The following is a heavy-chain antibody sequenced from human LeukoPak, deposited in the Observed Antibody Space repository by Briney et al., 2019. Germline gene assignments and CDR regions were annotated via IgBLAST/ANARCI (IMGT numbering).Heavy chain of an antibody. D-gene: IGHD1-26*01. Sequence: ASETLSLTCTVSGGSISSSSYYWGWIRQPPGKGLEWIGSIYYSGSTYYNPSLKSRVTISVDTSKNQFSLKLSSVTAADTAVYYCARGGSYQPGSFDYWGQGTLVTVSS. J-gene: IGHJ4*02. V-gene: IGHV4-39*01. CDR1: GGSISSSSYY. CDR2: IYYSGST. CDR3: ARGGSYQPGSFDY.